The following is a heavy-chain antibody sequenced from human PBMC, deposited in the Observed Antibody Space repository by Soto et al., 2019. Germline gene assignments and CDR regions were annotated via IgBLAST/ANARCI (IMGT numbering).Heavy chain of an antibody. V-gene: IGHV1-2*02. Sequence: AASVKVSCKASGYTFTGYYMHWVRQAPGQGLEWMGWINPNSGGTNYAQKFQGRVTMTRDTSISTAYMELSRLRSDDTAVYYCARDYRYCSGGSCPPGYWGQGTLVTVSS. CDR2: INPNSGGT. D-gene: IGHD2-15*01. CDR1: GYTFTGYY. J-gene: IGHJ4*02. CDR3: ARDYRYCSGGSCPPGY.